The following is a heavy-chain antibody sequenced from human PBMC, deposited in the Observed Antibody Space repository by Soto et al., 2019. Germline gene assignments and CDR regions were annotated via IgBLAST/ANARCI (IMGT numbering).Heavy chain of an antibody. J-gene: IGHJ5*02. Sequence: PSETLSLTCTVSGGSISSGGYYWSWIRQHQGKGLEWIGYIFYSGTTYYNPSLKSGVTISVDTSKNQFSLKLSSVTAADTGVYYCARSVDPWGQGTLVTVSS. CDR1: GGSISSGGYY. CDR3: ARSVDP. V-gene: IGHV4-31*03. CDR2: IFYSGTT.